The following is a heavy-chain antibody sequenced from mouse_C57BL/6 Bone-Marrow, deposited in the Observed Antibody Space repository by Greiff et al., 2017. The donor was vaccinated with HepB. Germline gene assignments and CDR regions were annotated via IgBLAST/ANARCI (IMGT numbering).Heavy chain of an antibody. D-gene: IGHD1-1*01. CDR3: ITTVVVPFDY. J-gene: IGHJ2*01. V-gene: IGHV1-69*01. Sequence: QVQLQQPGAELVMPGASVKLSCKASGYTFTSYWMHWVKQRPGQGLEWIGEIDPSDSYTNYNQKFKGKSTLTVDKSSSTAYMQLSSLTSEDSAVYYCITTVVVPFDYWGQGTTLTVSS. CDR1: GYTFTSYW. CDR2: IDPSDSYT.